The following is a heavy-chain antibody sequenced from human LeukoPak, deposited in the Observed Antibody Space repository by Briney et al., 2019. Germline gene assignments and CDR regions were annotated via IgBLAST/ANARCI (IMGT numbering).Heavy chain of an antibody. CDR3: ARCGSVRGQQPQASRRGTTRYYGMDV. J-gene: IGHJ6*02. V-gene: IGHV4-31*03. CDR1: GGSISSGGYY. CDR2: IYYSGST. Sequence: TSETLSLTCTVSGGSISSGGYYWSWIRQHPGKGLEWIGYIYYSGSTYYNPSLKSRVTISVDTSKNQFSLKLSSVTAADTAVYYCARCGSVRGQQPQASRRGTTRYYGMDVWGQGTTVTVSS. D-gene: IGHD2/OR15-2a*01.